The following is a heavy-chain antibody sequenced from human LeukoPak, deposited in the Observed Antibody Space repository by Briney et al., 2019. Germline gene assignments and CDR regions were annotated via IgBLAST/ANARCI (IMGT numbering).Heavy chain of an antibody. CDR2: ISSSGSTI. J-gene: IGHJ5*02. V-gene: IGHV3-11*01. CDR1: GFTFSDYY. CDR3: ARDYGGNSIALGAAGWFDP. D-gene: IGHD4-23*01. Sequence: GGSLRLSCAASGFTFSDYYMSWIRQAPGKGLEWVSCISSSGSTIYSADSVKGRFTISRDNAKNSLYLQMNSLRAEDTAVYYCARDYGGNSIALGAAGWFDPWGQGTLVTVSS.